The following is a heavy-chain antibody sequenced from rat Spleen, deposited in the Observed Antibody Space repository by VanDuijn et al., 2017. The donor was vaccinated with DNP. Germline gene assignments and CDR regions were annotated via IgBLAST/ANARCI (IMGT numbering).Heavy chain of an antibody. CDR2: MSNGGNT. CDR3: ARSDYSDGGYYFGYFDY. J-gene: IGHJ3*01. D-gene: IGHD1-12*02. CDR1: GFSLSSYS. V-gene: IGHV2-6*01. Sequence: QVQLKESGPGLVQPSQTLSLTCTVSGFSLSSYSVAWVRQSPAKGLEWVAAMSNGGNTYYNSALRSRLSISRDTSKSQVFLKMNSLHTEDTAMYFCARSDYSDGGYYFGYFDYWGQGTLVTVSS.